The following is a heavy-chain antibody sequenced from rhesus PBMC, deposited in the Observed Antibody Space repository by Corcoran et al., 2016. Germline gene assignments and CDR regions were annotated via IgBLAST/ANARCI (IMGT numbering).Heavy chain of an antibody. Sequence: QVQLQESGPGLVKPSETLSLTCAVSGGSISRNYWSWIRQAPGKGLEWIGRIYVSGERTDDNPSHKSRGTITKDTSKKQFSLKLSSVTAADTAVYYCAKRVEAVDYWGQGVLVTVSS. CDR2: IYVSGERT. CDR3: AKRVEAVDY. V-gene: IGHV4-160*01. CDR1: GGSISRNY. D-gene: IGHD1-1*01. J-gene: IGHJ4*01.